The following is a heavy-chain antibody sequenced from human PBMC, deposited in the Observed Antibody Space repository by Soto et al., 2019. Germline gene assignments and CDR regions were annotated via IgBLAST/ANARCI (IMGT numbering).Heavy chain of an antibody. Sequence: QLQLVQSAAEVKKPGASVRVSCKASGYPFIKYGISWIRQAPEQGLEWMGWIKVDSGYTNYAQKFQGRVTMTTDTSSDTAFMELRSLRSDDPAVYYCATSYDSGFDPWGQGTLVSVSS. D-gene: IGHD5-12*01. J-gene: IGHJ5*02. CDR3: ATSYDSGFDP. V-gene: IGHV1-18*04. CDR2: IKVDSGYT. CDR1: GYPFIKYG.